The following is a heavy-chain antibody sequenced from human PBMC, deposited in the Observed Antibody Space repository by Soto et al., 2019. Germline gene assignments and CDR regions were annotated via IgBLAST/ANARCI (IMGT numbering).Heavy chain of an antibody. D-gene: IGHD1-1*01. CDR3: ARGPRVRPFDY. CDR1: GGSFSGYY. J-gene: IGHJ4*02. CDR2: INHSGNT. Sequence: QVQLQQWGAGLLKPSETLSLTCAVYGGSFSGYYWSWIRQPPGKGLEWIGEINHSGNTNYNPSLKSRVTISVDTSKNQFSLKLSSVTAADTAVYYCARGPRVRPFDYWGQGTLVTVSS. V-gene: IGHV4-34*01.